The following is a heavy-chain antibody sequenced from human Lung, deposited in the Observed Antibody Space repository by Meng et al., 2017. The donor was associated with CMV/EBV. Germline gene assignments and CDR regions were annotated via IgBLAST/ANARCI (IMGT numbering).Heavy chain of an antibody. D-gene: IGHD1-26*01. J-gene: IGHJ4*02. V-gene: IGHV3-74*01. Sequence: VPLVESGGGLVQPGGSLRLSCAVSVFTVRSYWMHWVRQAPEKGLEWVSRIDNNGRSASYADSVRGRFTISRDSAKNTLYLQMSSLRVEDTAVYYCVRGLAENLGWEMGYWGQGTLVTVSS. CDR2: IDNNGRSA. CDR3: VRGLAENLGWEMGY. CDR1: VFTVRSYW.